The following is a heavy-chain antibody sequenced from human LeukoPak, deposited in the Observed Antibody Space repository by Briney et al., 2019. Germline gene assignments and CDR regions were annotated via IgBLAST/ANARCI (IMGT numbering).Heavy chain of an antibody. CDR1: GGTFSSYA. V-gene: IGHV1-69*06. J-gene: IGHJ4*02. CDR2: IIPIFGTA. Sequence: SVKVSCKASGGTFSSYAISWVRQAPGQGLEWMGRIIPIFGTANYAQKFQGRVTITADKPTSTAYMELSRLRSEDTAVYYCARLYSSGWYSNYWGQGTLVTVSS. CDR3: ARLYSSGWYSNY. D-gene: IGHD6-19*01.